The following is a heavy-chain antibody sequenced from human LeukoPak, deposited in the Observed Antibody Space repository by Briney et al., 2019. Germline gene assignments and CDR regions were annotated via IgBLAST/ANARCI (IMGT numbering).Heavy chain of an antibody. D-gene: IGHD3-22*01. CDR1: GFTFSSYS. V-gene: IGHV3-21*01. J-gene: IGHJ4*02. CDR3: ARDFRLYYYDSSGSELDD. Sequence: GGSLRLSCAASGFTFSSYSMNWVRQAPGKGLEWVSSISSSSSYIYYADPVKGRFTISRGNAKNSLYLQMNSLRAEDTAVYYCARDFRLYYYDSSGSELDDWGQGTLVTVSS. CDR2: ISSSSSYI.